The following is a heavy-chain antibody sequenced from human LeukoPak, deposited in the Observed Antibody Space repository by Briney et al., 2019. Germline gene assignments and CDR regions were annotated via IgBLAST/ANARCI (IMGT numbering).Heavy chain of an antibody. D-gene: IGHD3-22*01. CDR1: GFTFSSYG. CDR3: AKHRDNGDSSGYHDFDF. J-gene: IGHJ4*02. CDR2: ISYDGSNK. V-gene: IGHV3-30*18. Sequence: PGGSLRLSCAASGFTFSSYGMHWVRQAPGKGLEWVAVISYDGSNKYYADSVKGRFTISRDNSKNTLYLQMSSLRAEDTAVYYCAKHRDNGDSSGYHDFDFWGQGTLVTVSS.